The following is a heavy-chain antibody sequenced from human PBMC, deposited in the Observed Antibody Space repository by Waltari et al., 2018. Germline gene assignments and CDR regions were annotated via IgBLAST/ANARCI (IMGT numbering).Heavy chain of an antibody. V-gene: IGHV4-39*02. J-gene: IGHJ3*01. D-gene: IGHD5-12*01. CDR1: GASITSTKHY. Sequence: QLQLQESGPGLVKPSETLSLTCSVSGASITSTKHYWGWIRQPPGQGLEWIATFPYNGATYSSPSLRGRVTVSRDTSMNYVSLKLGSVTTADTAVYYCATYIGASVGTAAFDVWGQGTMVTVSS. CDR2: FPYNGAT. CDR3: ATYIGASVGTAAFDV.